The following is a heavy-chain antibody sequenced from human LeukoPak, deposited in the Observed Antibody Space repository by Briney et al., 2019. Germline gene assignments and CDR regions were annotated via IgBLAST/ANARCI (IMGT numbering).Heavy chain of an antibody. D-gene: IGHD3-3*01. CDR2: IYYTGST. Sequence: PSETLSLTCTVSGGSISSGGYYWSWIRQHPGKGLEWIGYIYYTGSTYYNSSLKRRVTISVDTSKNQFSLKLRSVTAADTAVYYCARSGTYDFWSGSSGFDPWGQGTLVTVSS. V-gene: IGHV4-31*03. J-gene: IGHJ5*02. CDR3: ARSGTYDFWSGSSGFDP. CDR1: GGSISSGGYY.